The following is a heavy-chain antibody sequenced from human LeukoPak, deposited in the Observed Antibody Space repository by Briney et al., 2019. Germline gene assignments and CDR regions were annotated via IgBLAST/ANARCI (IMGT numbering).Heavy chain of an antibody. Sequence: GGSLRLSCSASGFTFSNYGMSWVRQAPGKGLEWVSGISGSGGRTYYADSVKGRFTISRDNSKNTLYLQMNSLRAEDTAVYYCAKLDVGATPTLDYWGQGTLVTVSS. V-gene: IGHV3-23*01. CDR1: GFTFSNYG. CDR3: AKLDVGATPTLDY. D-gene: IGHD1-26*01. J-gene: IGHJ4*02. CDR2: ISGSGGRT.